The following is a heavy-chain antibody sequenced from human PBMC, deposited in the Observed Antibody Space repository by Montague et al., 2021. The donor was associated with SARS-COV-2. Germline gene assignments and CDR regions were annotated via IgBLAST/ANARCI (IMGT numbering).Heavy chain of an antibody. V-gene: IGHV4-31*03. Sequence: TLFLTCTVSGGSISSGGYYWSWIRQHPGKGLEWIGYIYYSGSTYYNPSLKSRVTISVDTSKNQFSLKLSSVTAADTAVYYCARVIAGYCSSTSCYTGWFDPWGQGTLVTVSS. D-gene: IGHD2-2*02. J-gene: IGHJ5*02. CDR1: GGSISSGGYY. CDR3: ARVIAGYCSSTSCYTGWFDP. CDR2: IYYSGST.